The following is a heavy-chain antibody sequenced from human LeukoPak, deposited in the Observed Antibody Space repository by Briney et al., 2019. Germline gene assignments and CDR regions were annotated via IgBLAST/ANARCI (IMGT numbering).Heavy chain of an antibody. CDR2: ISTYSSHT. CDR1: GYTFTRHG. J-gene: IGHJ5*02. V-gene: IGHV1-18*01. D-gene: IGHD3-10*01. Sequence: ASVKVSCKASGYTFTRHGITWVRQAPGQGLEWMGWISTYSSHTTYAQKFQGRVTMTTDTSTTTAYMELRSLRSHDTAVYYCARDEGHVSGSFNPWGQGTLVTVSS. CDR3: ARDEGHVSGSFNP.